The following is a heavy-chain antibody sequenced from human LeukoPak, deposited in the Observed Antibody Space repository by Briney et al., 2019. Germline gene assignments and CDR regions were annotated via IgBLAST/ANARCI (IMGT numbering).Heavy chain of an antibody. Sequence: PGGSLRLSCAASGFTFSSYAMHWVRQAPGKGLEWVAVISYDGSNKYYADSVKGRFTISRDNSKNTLYLQMNSLRAEDTAVYYCAREFRGGYFDYWGQGTLVTVSS. CDR2: ISYDGSNK. V-gene: IGHV3-30-3*01. CDR1: GFTFSSYA. CDR3: AREFRGGYFDY. J-gene: IGHJ4*02. D-gene: IGHD2-21*01.